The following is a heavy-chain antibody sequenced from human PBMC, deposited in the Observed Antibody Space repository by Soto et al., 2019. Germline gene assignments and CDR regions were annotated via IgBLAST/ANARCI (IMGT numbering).Heavy chain of an antibody. D-gene: IGHD6-6*01. CDR1: GGSISSSSYY. CDR3: ARSEYSSSSVYFDY. CDR2: IYYSGST. J-gene: IGHJ4*02. V-gene: IGHV4-39*01. Sequence: SETLSLTCTVSGGSISSSSYYWGWLRQPPGKGLEWIGSIYYSGSTYYNPSLKSRVTISVDTSKNQFSLKLSSVTAADTAVYYCARSEYSSSSVYFDYWGQGTLVTVSS.